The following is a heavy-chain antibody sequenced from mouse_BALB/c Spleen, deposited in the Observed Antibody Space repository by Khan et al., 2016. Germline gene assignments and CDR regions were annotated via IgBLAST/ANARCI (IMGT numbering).Heavy chain of an antibody. V-gene: IGHV1-77*01. J-gene: IGHJ3*01. CDR2: IYPGSGNT. D-gene: IGHD2-2*01. CDR3: ARGVYFGYDEAWFAY. CDR1: GYTFTDYY. Sequence: QVQLKESGAELARPGASVKLSCKTSGYTFTDYYINWVKQRTGQGLEWIGEIYPGSGNTYYNEKFKGKAKLTADKSSTTAYMQLSSLTSDDSAVYFWARGVYFGYDEAWFAYWGQGTLVTVSA.